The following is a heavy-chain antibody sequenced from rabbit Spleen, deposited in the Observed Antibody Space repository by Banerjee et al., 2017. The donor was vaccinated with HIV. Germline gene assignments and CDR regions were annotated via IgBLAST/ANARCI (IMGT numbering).Heavy chain of an antibody. D-gene: IGHD6-1*01. J-gene: IGHJ4*01. CDR2: IYTGNGKT. Sequence: QQLVESGGGLVKPGASLTLTCKASGFSFSRGYDMCWVRQAPGKGLEWIGCIYTGNGKTYYASWAKGRFTISKTSSTTVTLQMTSLTAADTATYFCARAGTVGSPTGYATYNLWGQGTLVTVS. CDR3: ARAGTVGSPTGYATYNL. CDR1: GFSFSRGYD. V-gene: IGHV1S40*01.